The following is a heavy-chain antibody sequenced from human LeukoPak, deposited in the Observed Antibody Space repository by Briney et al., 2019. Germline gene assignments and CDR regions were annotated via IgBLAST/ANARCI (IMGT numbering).Heavy chain of an antibody. Sequence: SVKVSCKASGGTFSSYAISWVRQAPGQGLEWMGGIIPIFGTASYAQKFQGRVTITTDESTSTAYMELSSLRSEDTAVYYCARDNYAGANWFDPWGQGTLVTVSS. D-gene: IGHD1-7*01. J-gene: IGHJ5*02. CDR1: GGTFSSYA. CDR2: IIPIFGTA. CDR3: ARDNYAGANWFDP. V-gene: IGHV1-69*05.